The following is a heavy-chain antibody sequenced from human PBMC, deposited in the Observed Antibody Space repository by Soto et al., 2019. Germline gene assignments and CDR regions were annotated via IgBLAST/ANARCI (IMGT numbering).Heavy chain of an antibody. CDR2: IYYSGST. D-gene: IGHD3-22*01. CDR1: GGSISSGDYY. Sequence: SETLSLTCTVSGGSISSGDYYWSWIRQPPGKGLEWIGYIYYSGSTYYNPSLKSRVTISVDTSKNQFSLKLSSVTAADTAVYYCARDLVYSSGYYDYWGQGTLVTVSS. CDR3: ARDLVYSSGYYDY. J-gene: IGHJ4*02. V-gene: IGHV4-30-4*01.